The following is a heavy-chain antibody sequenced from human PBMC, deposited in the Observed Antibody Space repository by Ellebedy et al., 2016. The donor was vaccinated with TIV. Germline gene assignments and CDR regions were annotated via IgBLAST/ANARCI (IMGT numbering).Heavy chain of an antibody. D-gene: IGHD5-12*01. CDR2: IKQDGSEK. V-gene: IGHV3-7*03. Sequence: GESLKISXAASGFTFSSYGMHWVRQAPGKGLEWVANIKQDGSEKYYVDSVKGRFTISRDNAKNSLYLQMNSLRAEDTAVYYCARDSSRGYDFGADYWGQGTLVTVSS. CDR1: GFTFSSYG. CDR3: ARDSSRGYDFGADY. J-gene: IGHJ4*02.